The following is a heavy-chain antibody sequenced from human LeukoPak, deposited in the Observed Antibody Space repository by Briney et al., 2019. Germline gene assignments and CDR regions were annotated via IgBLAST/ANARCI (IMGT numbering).Heavy chain of an antibody. J-gene: IGHJ3*02. Sequence: PSETLSLTCTVSGGSISSSSYYWGWIRQPPGKGLEWIGSIYYSGSTYYNPSLKSRVTISVDTSKNQFSLKLSSVTAADTAVYYCASPAATLSSIQLELGLAAFDIWGQGTMVTVSS. D-gene: IGHD1-7*01. CDR3: ASPAATLSSIQLELGLAAFDI. CDR1: GGSISSSSYY. CDR2: IYYSGST. V-gene: IGHV4-39*01.